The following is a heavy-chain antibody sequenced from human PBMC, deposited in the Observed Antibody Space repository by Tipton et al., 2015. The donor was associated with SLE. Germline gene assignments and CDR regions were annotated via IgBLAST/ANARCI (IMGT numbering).Heavy chain of an antibody. D-gene: IGHD3-10*01. CDR1: GASISRGSYY. CDR3: ARDRRGWYFDL. J-gene: IGHJ2*01. CDR2: IYTSGST. Sequence: TLSLTCSVSGASISRGSYYWTWVRQPAGKGLEWIGRIYTSGSTNYNPSLKSRVTISVDTSKNQFSLKLSSVTAADTAVYYCARDRRGWYFDLWGRGTLVTVSS. V-gene: IGHV4-61*02.